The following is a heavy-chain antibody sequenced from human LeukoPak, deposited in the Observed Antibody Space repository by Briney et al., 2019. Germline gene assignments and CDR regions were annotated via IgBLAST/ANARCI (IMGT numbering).Heavy chain of an antibody. CDR2: IGSSRSYI. CDR1: VFTFSSYN. Sequence: GGPLSLSCAASVFTFSSYNMNWVRRAPEKGLEWVSYIGSSRSYIYSADSVMARFTNYRNNAKYPLYLKMSGLSAEDTAVYYCARDRIAGDCYF. J-gene: IGHJ4*03. D-gene: IGHD3-16*01. CDR3: ARDRIAGDCYF. V-gene: IGHV3-21*05.